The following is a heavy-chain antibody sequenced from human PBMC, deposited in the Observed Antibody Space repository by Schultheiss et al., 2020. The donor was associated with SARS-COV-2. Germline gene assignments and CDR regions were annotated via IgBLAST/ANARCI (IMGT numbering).Heavy chain of an antibody. J-gene: IGHJ6*02. V-gene: IGHV4-30-4*01. CDR1: GGSISSGDYY. D-gene: IGHD3-22*01. CDR3: ATKGGYYYLKGFNYYGMDV. Sequence: SETLSLTCTVSGGSISSGDYYWSWIRQPPGKGLEWIGYIYYSGSTYYNPSLKSRVTISVDTSKNQFSLKLSSVTAADTAVYYCATKGGYYYLKGFNYYGMDVWGQGTTVTVSS. CDR2: IYYSGST.